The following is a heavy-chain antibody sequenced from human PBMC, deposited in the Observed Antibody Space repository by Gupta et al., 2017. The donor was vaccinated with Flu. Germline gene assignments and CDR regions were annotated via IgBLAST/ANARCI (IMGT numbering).Heavy chain of an antibody. CDR2: ISSSSDSI. CDR1: GFTFSSHT. D-gene: IGHD2-2*01. V-gene: IGHV3-21*04. Sequence: EVQLVESGGGLVKPGGSLRLSCAGSGFTFSSHTMNWVRQAPGKGLEWVSSISSSSDSIFYSDSVRGRFTISRDNAGSSLFLQMNSLRAEDTAVYFCARDRAEYCSSTACYYYSDYWGQGTLVTVSS. CDR3: ARDRAEYCSSTACYYYSDY. J-gene: IGHJ4*02.